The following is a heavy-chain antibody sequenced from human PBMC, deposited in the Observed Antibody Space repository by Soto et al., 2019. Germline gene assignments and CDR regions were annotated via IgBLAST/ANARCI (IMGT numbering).Heavy chain of an antibody. J-gene: IGHJ6*02. CDR2: ISDDGSNK. CDR3: TKRRNVLRFLEWSSGMEV. D-gene: IGHD3-3*01. V-gene: IGHV3-30*18. CDR1: GFTFSNYG. Sequence: GGSLRLSCAASGFTFSNYGMHWVRQAPGKGLEWVAFISDDGSNKYYADSMKGRFTMPRDNSKRTLYLQMSSLRVEDTAVYYCTKRRNVLRFLEWSSGMEVWGQGTTVTVSS.